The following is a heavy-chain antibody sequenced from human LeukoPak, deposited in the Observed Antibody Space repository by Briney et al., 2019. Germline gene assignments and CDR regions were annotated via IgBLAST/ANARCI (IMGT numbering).Heavy chain of an antibody. V-gene: IGHV5-51*01. D-gene: IGHD1-26*01. CDR2: IYPGDSGP. CDR3: GMSGDRVPLQDDVFDV. Sequence: GESLKISCKVSGYSFTSYCIGWVRQMPGKGPEWMGIIYPGDSGPTYSPSFQGQVTISVDKSINTVYLQWSSLQASDTAMYYCGMSGDRVPLQDDVFDVWGQGTMVTVST. J-gene: IGHJ3*01. CDR1: GYSFTSYC.